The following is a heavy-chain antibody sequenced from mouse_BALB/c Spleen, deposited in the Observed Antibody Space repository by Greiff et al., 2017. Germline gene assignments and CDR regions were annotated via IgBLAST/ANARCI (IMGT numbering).Heavy chain of an antibody. D-gene: IGHD1-2*01. Sequence: EVQLQESGTVLARPGASVKMSCKASGYTFTSYWMHWVKQRPGQGLEWIGAIYPGNSDTSYNQKFKGKAKLTAVTSTSTAYMELSSLTNEDSAVYYCTRDLHYYGSYWYFDVWGAGTTVTVSS. V-gene: IGHV1-5*01. CDR3: TRDLHYYGSYWYFDV. CDR1: GYTFTSYW. CDR2: IYPGNSDT. J-gene: IGHJ1*01.